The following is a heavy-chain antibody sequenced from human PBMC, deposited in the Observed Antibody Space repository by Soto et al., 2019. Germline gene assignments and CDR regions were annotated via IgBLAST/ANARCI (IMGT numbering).Heavy chain of an antibody. CDR2: IIPISETT. D-gene: IGHD2-2*01. CDR1: GGTFSSYA. V-gene: IGHV1-69*01. J-gene: IGHJ6*02. Sequence: QVQLVQSGAEVKKPGSSVKVSCKASGGTFSSYAISWVRQAPGQGLEWMGGIIPISETTNYAQKFQGRVTITADESKSIAYMELSSLRSEDTAVYYCARSHGSSTSLEIYYYYYYGMDVWGQGTTVTVSS. CDR3: ARSHGSSTSLEIYYYYYYGMDV.